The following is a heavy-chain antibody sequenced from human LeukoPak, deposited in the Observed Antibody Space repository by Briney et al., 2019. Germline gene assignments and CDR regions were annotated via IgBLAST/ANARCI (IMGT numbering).Heavy chain of an antibody. CDR2: IIPIFGTA. V-gene: IGHV1-69*13. D-gene: IGHD6-6*01. J-gene: IGHJ6*03. CDR3: ARVHADGSSPGLYNYYMDV. Sequence: GASVKVSCKASGGTFSSYAISWVRQAPGQGLEWMGGIIPIFGTANYAQKFQGRVTITADESTSTAYMELSSLRSEDTAVYYCARVHADGSSPGLYNYYMDVGGKGTPVTVSS. CDR1: GGTFSSYA.